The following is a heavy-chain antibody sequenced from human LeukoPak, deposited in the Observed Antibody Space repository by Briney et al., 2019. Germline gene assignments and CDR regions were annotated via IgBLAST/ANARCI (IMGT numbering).Heavy chain of an antibody. J-gene: IGHJ4*02. CDR1: GFTFSSCA. Sequence: PGGSLRLSCAASGFTFSSCAMNWVRQAPGKGLEWVSSISGSGASTYDADSVKGWFTISRDNSENTLYLQMNSLRAEDTAIYYCAKDRYGDYSFDSWGQGTLVTVSS. V-gene: IGHV3-23*01. CDR2: ISGSGAST. D-gene: IGHD4-17*01. CDR3: AKDRYGDYSFDS.